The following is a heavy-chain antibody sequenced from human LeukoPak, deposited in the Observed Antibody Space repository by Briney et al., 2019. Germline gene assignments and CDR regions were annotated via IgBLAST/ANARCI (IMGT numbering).Heavy chain of an antibody. CDR2: INPNSGGT. CDR3: ARGAHYHDSSEGYDY. CDR1: GYTFTGYY. D-gene: IGHD3-22*01. V-gene: IGHV1-2*02. Sequence: ASVKVSCKASGYTFTGYYMHWVRQAPGQGLEWMGWINPNSGGTNYAQKFQGRVTMTRDTSISTAYMELSRLGSDDTALYYCARGAHYHDSSEGYDYWGQGTLVTVSS. J-gene: IGHJ4*02.